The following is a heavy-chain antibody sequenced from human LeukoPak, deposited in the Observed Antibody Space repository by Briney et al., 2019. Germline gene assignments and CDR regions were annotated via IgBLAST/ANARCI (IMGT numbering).Heavy chain of an antibody. CDR2: IYPGDSDT. V-gene: IGHV5-51*01. J-gene: IGHJ4*02. CDR1: GYRFTNYW. Sequence: GESLKISCKGSGYRFTNYWIGWVRQMPGKGLERMGIIYPGDSDTRYSPSFQGQVTISADKSISTAYLQWSSLKASDTAIYFCAIGGDSSTSCYRCFNYWGQGTLVTVSS. CDR3: AIGGDSSTSCYRCFNY. D-gene: IGHD2-2*02.